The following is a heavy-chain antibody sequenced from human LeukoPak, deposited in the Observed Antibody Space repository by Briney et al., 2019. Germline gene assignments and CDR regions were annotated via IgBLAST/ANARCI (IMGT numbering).Heavy chain of an antibody. J-gene: IGHJ4*02. Sequence: PGGSLRLSCAASGFRFRDYWMDWLRQAPGMGLEWVASIKPDGSQRDYVDSVKGRFTISRDNAQNSLYLQTNSLRVEDTAVYYCARDDASSSFTYWGQGALVTVSS. D-gene: IGHD3-16*01. V-gene: IGHV3-7*01. CDR1: GFRFRDYW. CDR2: IKPDGSQR. CDR3: ARDDASSSFTY.